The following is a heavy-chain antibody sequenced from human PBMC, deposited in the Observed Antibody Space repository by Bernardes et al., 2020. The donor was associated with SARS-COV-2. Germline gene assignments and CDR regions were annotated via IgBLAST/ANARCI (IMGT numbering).Heavy chain of an antibody. D-gene: IGHD1-26*01. CDR3: ARRVGATSHWYFDL. CDR1: GFTFSDYY. Sequence: GGSLRLSCAASGFTFSDYYMSWICQAPGKGLEWVSYISSSSSYTNYADSVKGRFTISRDNAKNSLYLQMNSLRADDTAVYYCARRVGATSHWYFDLWGRGTLVTVSS. J-gene: IGHJ2*01. V-gene: IGHV3-11*06. CDR2: ISSSSSYT.